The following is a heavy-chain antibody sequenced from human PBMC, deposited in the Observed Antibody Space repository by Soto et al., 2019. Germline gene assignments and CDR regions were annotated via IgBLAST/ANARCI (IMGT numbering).Heavy chain of an antibody. V-gene: IGHV1-69*13. D-gene: IGHD5-18*01. J-gene: IGHJ3*02. CDR3: AREVTVMATAGGYDAFDI. CDR2: IIPIFGTA. Sequence: SVKVSCKASGGTFSSYAISWVRQAPGQGLEWMGGIIPIFGTANYAQKFQGRVTITAGESTSTAYMELSSLRSEDTAVYYCAREVTVMATAGGYDAFDIWGQGTMVTVSS. CDR1: GGTFSSYA.